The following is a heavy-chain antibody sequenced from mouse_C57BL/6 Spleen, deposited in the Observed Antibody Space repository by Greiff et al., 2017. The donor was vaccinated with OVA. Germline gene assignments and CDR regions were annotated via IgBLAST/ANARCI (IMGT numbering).Heavy chain of an antibody. V-gene: IGHV3-6*01. CDR3: AIYGNLAWFAY. J-gene: IGHJ3*01. CDR2: ISYDGSN. Sequence: EVQLQQSGPGLVKPSQSLSLTCSVTGYSITSGYYWNWIRQFPGNKLEWMGYISYDGSNNYNPSLKNRISITRDTSKNQFFLKLNSVTTEDTATYYCAIYGNLAWFAYWGQGTLVTVSA. CDR1: GYSITSGYY. D-gene: IGHD2-1*01.